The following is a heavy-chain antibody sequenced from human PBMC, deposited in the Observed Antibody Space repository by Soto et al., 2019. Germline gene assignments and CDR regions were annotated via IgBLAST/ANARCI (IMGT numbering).Heavy chain of an antibody. CDR2: IYDSGGT. J-gene: IGHJ2*01. CDR3: ARQLGYSSGWYFYFDL. D-gene: IGHD6-19*01. V-gene: IGHV4-59*08. Sequence: QVQLQESGPGLVKPSETLSLTCTVSGGSISTYYWSWIRQPPGKGLELIGYIYDSGGTNYNPSLQSRVTISVDTSRNLFSLRLSSVTAADTAVYYCARQLGYSSGWYFYFDLWGRGTLVTVSS. CDR1: GGSISTYY.